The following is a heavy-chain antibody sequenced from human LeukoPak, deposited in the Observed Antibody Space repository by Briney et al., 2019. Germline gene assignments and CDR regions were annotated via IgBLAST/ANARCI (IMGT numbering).Heavy chain of an antibody. V-gene: IGHV3-23*01. CDR1: GFTFSSYG. D-gene: IGHD3-10*02. J-gene: IGHJ6*04. CDR2: ISGSGGST. Sequence: GGSLRLSCAAPGFTFSSYGMSWARQAPGKGLEWVSAISGSGGSTYYADSVKGRFTISRDNSKNTLYLQMNSLRAEDTAVYYCAELGITMIGGVWGKGTAVTISS. CDR3: AELGITMIGGV.